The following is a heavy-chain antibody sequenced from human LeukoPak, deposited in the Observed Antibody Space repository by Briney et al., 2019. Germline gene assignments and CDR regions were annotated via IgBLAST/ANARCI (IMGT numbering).Heavy chain of an antibody. Sequence: APVKLSCKASGYTFTSYGISWVRQAPGQGLEWMGWISAYNGNTNYAQKLQGRVTMTTDTSTSTAYMELRSLRSDDTAVYYCARDWYCSSTSCYFLDYWGQGTLVTVSS. J-gene: IGHJ4*02. CDR1: GYTFTSYG. V-gene: IGHV1-18*04. CDR3: ARDWYCSSTSCYFLDY. D-gene: IGHD2-2*01. CDR2: ISAYNGNT.